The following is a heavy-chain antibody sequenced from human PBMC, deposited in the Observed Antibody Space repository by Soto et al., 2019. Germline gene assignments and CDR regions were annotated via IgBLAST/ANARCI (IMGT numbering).Heavy chain of an antibody. CDR1: GYTFTTYA. V-gene: IGHV1-3*01. Sequence: QVQLVQSGAEVKKPGASVKVSCKASGYTFTTYAIHWVRQAPGQRLEWMGWINAGNGNTQYSQKFQGRVTITTDTSASTGYMELSSLRSEDTAVYYCARGGVGGYSYNDYWGQGTLVTVSS. CDR3: ARGGVGGYSYNDY. CDR2: INAGNGNT. J-gene: IGHJ4*02. D-gene: IGHD5-18*01.